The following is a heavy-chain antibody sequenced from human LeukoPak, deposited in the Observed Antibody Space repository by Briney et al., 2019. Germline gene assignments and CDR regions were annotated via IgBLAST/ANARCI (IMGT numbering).Heavy chain of an antibody. CDR1: GGSFSGYY. J-gene: IGHJ4*02. V-gene: IGHV4-34*01. D-gene: IGHD6-13*01. CDR2: INHSGST. CDR3: ARKAVGGYSSSWIDY. Sequence: SETLSLTCAVYGGSFSGYYWSWIRQPPGKGLEWIGEINHSGSTNYNPSLKSRVTISVDTSKNQFSLKLSSVTAADTAVYYCARKAVGGYSSSWIDYWGQGTLVTVSS.